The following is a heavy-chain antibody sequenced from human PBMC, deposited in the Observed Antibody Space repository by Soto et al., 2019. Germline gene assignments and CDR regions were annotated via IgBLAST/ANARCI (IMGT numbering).Heavy chain of an antibody. V-gene: IGHV1-3*01. D-gene: IGHD1-26*01. Sequence: QVQLVQSGAEVKKPGASVKVTCKASGYTFTNYARHWVRQAPGQRLEWMGWINAGNGNTKYSQKFQGRVTITRDTSASTAYMELSSLRSEDTAVYYCARCGSFYWYFDLWGRGTLVTVSS. CDR2: INAGNGNT. J-gene: IGHJ2*01. CDR3: ARCGSFYWYFDL. CDR1: GYTFTNYA.